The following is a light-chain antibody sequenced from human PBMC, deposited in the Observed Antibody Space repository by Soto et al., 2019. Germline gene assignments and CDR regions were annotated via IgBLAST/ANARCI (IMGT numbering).Light chain of an antibody. CDR3: QQYGSSTS. V-gene: IGKV3-20*01. J-gene: IGKJ5*01. CDR1: QSVSSTY. CDR2: GAS. Sequence: EIVLPQSPDTLSLSPGERATLSCRASQSVSSTYIAWYQQNPGQAPRLLIYGASSRATDIPDRFSGSGSGTDFTLTISRLESEDFAVYYCQQYGSSTSFGQGTRLE.